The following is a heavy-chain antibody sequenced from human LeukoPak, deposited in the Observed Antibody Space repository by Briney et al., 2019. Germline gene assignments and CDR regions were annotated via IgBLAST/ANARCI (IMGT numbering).Heavy chain of an antibody. CDR3: AREGAETYYYGSGSYPFDL. D-gene: IGHD3-10*01. J-gene: IGHJ2*01. Sequence: AAVKVSCKASGYTFTSYGISWVRQAPGQGREWMGWISAYNGNTNYAQKLQGRVTMTTDTSTSTAYMELRSLRSDDTAVYYCAREGAETYYYGSGSYPFDLWGRGTLVTVSS. V-gene: IGHV1-18*01. CDR2: ISAYNGNT. CDR1: GYTFTSYG.